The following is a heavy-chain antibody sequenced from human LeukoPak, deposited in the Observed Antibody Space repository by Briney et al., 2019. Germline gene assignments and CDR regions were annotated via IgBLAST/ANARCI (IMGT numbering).Heavy chain of an antibody. CDR3: ARDRMGRIFDY. Sequence: PGGSLRLSCAASGFTVSSNYMSWVRQAPGKGLEWVANIKQDGSEKYYVDSVKGRFTISRDNAKNSLYLQMNSLRAEDTAVYYCARDRMGRIFDYWGQGTLVTVSS. D-gene: IGHD1-26*01. J-gene: IGHJ4*02. CDR1: GFTVSSNY. CDR2: IKQDGSEK. V-gene: IGHV3-7*01.